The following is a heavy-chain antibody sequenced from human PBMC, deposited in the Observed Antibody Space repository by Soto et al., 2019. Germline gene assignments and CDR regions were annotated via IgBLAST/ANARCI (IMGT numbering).Heavy chain of an antibody. CDR2: IFRSGAT. D-gene: IGHD3-10*01. CDR1: GYSISGGYH. J-gene: IGHJ5*02. V-gene: IGHV4-38-2*01. CDR3: ARARGADRPNWFDP. Sequence: SETLSLTCGVSGYSISGGYHWGWIRQPPGKGLEWIASIFRSGATHYNPSLKSRVTISVDTSKNQFSLKLSSVTAADTAIYYCARARGADRPNWFDPWGQGIQVTVSS.